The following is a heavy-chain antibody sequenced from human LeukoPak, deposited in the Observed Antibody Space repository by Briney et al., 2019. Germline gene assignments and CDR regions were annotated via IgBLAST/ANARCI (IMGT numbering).Heavy chain of an antibody. V-gene: IGHV4-34*01. J-gene: IGHJ4*02. Sequence: SETLSLTCAVYGGSFSGYYWSWIRQPPGKGLEWIGEINHSGSTNYNPSLKSRVTISVDTSKNQFSLKLSSVTAADTAVYYCARAQQWRVRLLDYWGQGTLATVSS. D-gene: IGHD6-19*01. CDR1: GGSFSGYY. CDR3: ARAQQWRVRLLDY. CDR2: INHSGST.